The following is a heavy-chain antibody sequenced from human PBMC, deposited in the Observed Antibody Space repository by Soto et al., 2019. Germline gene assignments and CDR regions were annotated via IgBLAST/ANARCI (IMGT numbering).Heavy chain of an antibody. V-gene: IGHV3-23*01. CDR1: GFTFSSYA. CDR2: ISGSGGST. D-gene: IGHD3-22*01. CDR3: AKEGSYYDSSGYVPRAEYFQH. J-gene: IGHJ1*01. Sequence: GGSLRLSCAASGFTFSSYAMSWVRQAPGKGLEWVSAISGSGGSTYYADSVKGRFTSSRDNSKNTLYLQMNSLRAEDTAVYYCAKEGSYYDSSGYVPRAEYFQHWGQGTLVTVSS.